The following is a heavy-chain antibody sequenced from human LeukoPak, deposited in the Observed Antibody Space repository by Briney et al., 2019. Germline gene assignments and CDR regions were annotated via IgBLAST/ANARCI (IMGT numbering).Heavy chain of an antibody. D-gene: IGHD2-2*01. CDR1: GFTLSSYG. Sequence: GGSLRLSCAASGFTLSSYGMHWVRQAPGKGLEWVAVISYDGSNKYYADSVKGRFTISRDNSKNTVYLQMNSLRAEDTAVYYCARDLAISTSCFDYWGQGTLVTVSS. J-gene: IGHJ4*02. V-gene: IGHV3-30*03. CDR3: ARDLAISTSCFDY. CDR2: ISYDGSNK.